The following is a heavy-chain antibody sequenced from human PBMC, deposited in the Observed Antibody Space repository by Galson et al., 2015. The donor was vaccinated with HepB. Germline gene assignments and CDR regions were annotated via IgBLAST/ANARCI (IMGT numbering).Heavy chain of an antibody. CDR3: AGGWRSEVFDY. D-gene: IGHD1-14*01. CDR1: GFTFSNYV. V-gene: IGHV3-21*01. CDR2: ISSNNNYI. Sequence: SLRLSCAASGFTFSNYVMDWVRQAPGKGLEWVSSISSNNNYIYYADSVKGRFTISRDNAKNSLYLQMNSLRAEDTAVYYCAGGWRSEVFDYWGQGTLVTVSS. J-gene: IGHJ4*02.